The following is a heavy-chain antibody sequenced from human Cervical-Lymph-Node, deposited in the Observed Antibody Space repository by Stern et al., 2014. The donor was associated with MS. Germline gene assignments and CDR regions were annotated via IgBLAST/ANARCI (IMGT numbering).Heavy chain of an antibody. Sequence: VQLVESGAEVKKPGSSVKVSCKASGGTFSSYAISWVRQAPGKGLEWKGGIIPSFGTATYAHKFQGRVTITADKSTSTAYMELSSLRSEDTAVYYCARDENWNYYYYYGMDVWGQGTTVTVSS. V-gene: IGHV1-69*06. CDR2: IIPSFGTA. J-gene: IGHJ6*02. CDR1: GGTFSSYA. D-gene: IGHD1-1*01. CDR3: ARDENWNYYYYYGMDV.